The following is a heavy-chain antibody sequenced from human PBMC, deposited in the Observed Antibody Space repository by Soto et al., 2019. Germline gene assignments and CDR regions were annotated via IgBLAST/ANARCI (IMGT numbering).Heavy chain of an antibody. CDR2: ISYDGSNK. J-gene: IGHJ2*01. V-gene: IGHV3-30-3*01. Sequence: QVQLVESGGGVVQPGRSLRLSCAASGFTFSSYAMHWVRQAPGKGLEWVAVISYDGSNKYYTDSVKGRFTISIDNSKNTLYRQMNSLRAEDTAVYYCARPLWRDDYNWGYFDLWGRGTLFNVSS. CDR1: GFTFSSYA. D-gene: IGHD4-4*01. CDR3: ARPLWRDDYNWGYFDL.